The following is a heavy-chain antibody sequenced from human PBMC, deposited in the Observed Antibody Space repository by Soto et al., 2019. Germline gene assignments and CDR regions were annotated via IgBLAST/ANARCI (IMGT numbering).Heavy chain of an antibody. J-gene: IGHJ4*02. Sequence: GESLKNSCAASGFTFSSYSMNWVRQAPGKGLEWVSSISSSSSYIYYADSVKGRFTISRDNAKNSLYLQMNRLRTEDTAVYYCARDYFGFHKSDYGGYSPFDYWGQGTLVTVSS. D-gene: IGHD5-12*01. V-gene: IGHV3-21*01. CDR2: ISSSSSYI. CDR3: ARDYFGFHKSDYGGYSPFDY. CDR1: GFTFSSYS.